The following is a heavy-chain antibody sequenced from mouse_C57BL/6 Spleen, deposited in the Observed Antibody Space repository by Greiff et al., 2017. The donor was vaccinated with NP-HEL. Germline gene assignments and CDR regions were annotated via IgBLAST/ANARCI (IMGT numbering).Heavy chain of an antibody. D-gene: IGHD1-1*01. CDR1: GYTFTDYY. CDR2: INPNNGGT. CDR3: ARNFDYYGSWYFDV. Sequence: VQLQQSGPELVKPGASVKISCKASGYTFTDYYMNWVKQSHGKSLEWIGDINPNNGGTSYNQKFKGKATLTVDKSSSTAYMELRSLTSEDSAVYYCARNFDYYGSWYFDVWGTGTTVTVSS. V-gene: IGHV1-26*01. J-gene: IGHJ1*03.